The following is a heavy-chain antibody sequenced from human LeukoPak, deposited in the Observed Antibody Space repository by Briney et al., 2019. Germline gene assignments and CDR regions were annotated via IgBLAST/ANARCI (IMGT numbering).Heavy chain of an antibody. CDR3: ARDKVRGYYYYGMDV. D-gene: IGHD3-10*01. CDR1: GFTFSSYW. Sequence: GGSLRLSCAASGFTFSSYWMSWVRQAPGKGLEWVANIKQDGSEKYYVDSVKGRFTISRDNAKNSLYLQMNSLRAEDTAVYYCARDKVRGYYYYGMDVWGQGTTVTVSS. CDR2: IKQDGSEK. J-gene: IGHJ6*02. V-gene: IGHV3-7*03.